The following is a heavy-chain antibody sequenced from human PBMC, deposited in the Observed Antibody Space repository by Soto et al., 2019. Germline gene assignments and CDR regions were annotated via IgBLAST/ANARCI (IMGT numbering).Heavy chain of an antibody. CDR3: GRGGDAYKMGRH. Sequence: QVQLQESGPGLVKPSETLSLTCSVSDDSLSSPVYYWSWIRQSPGKGLEWIGYVHFSGSIPYNPSLKSRVNISVDTAKKQLSLKLNSVTAADTAVYYCGRGGDAYKMGRHWGQGTLVTVSS. D-gene: IGHD7-27*01. V-gene: IGHV4-61*08. CDR2: VHFSGSI. CDR1: DDSLSSPVYY. J-gene: IGHJ4*02.